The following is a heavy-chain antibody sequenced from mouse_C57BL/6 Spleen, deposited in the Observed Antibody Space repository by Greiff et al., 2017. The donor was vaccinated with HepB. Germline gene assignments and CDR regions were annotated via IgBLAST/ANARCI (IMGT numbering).Heavy chain of an antibody. CDR1: GYAFSSSW. V-gene: IGHV1-82*01. J-gene: IGHJ4*01. CDR3: AGTTVVSKCYAMDY. Sequence: QVQLKESGPELVKPGASVKISCKASGYAFSSSWMNWVKQRPGKGLEWIGRIYPGDGDTNYNGKFKGQATLTADKSSSTAYMQLSSRTSEDSAVYFCAGTTVVSKCYAMDYWGQGTSVTVSS. D-gene: IGHD1-1*01. CDR2: IYPGDGDT.